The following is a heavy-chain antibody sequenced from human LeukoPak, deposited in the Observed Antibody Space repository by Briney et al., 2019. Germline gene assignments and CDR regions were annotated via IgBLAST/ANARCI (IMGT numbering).Heavy chain of an antibody. CDR1: GGSFSGYY. D-gene: IGHD2-15*01. CDR3: ARGCSGGSCYYTLGYYYYYYGMDV. CDR2: INHSGST. V-gene: IGHV4-34*01. J-gene: IGHJ6*02. Sequence: PSETLSLTCAVYGGSFSGYYWSWIRQPPGKGLEWIGEINHSGSTNYNPSLKSRVTISVDTSKNQFSLKLSSVTAADTAVYYCARGCSGGSCYYTLGYYYYYYGMDVWGQGTTVTVSS.